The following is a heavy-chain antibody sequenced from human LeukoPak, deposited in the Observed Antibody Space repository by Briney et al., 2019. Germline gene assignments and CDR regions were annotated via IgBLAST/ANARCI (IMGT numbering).Heavy chain of an antibody. D-gene: IGHD3-3*01. V-gene: IGHV1-8*03. CDR3: ARRQASGYDFWSGLSYYMDV. CDR1: GYTFISYD. CDR2: MNPNSGNT. J-gene: IGHJ6*03. Sequence: ASVKVSCKASGYTFISYDINWVRQATGQGLKWMGWMNPNSGNTGYAQKFQGRVTITRNTSISTAYMELSSLRSEDTGVYYCARRQASGYDFWSGLSYYMDVWGKGTTVTVSS.